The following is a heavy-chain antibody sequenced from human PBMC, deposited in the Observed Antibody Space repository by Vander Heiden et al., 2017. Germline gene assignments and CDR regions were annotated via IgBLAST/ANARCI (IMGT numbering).Heavy chain of an antibody. CDR3: ATVVQGWFDP. CDR1: GFTFSSYA. D-gene: IGHD2-15*01. J-gene: IGHJ5*02. CDR2: ISGSGGST. Sequence: EVQLLESGGGLVQPGGSLRLSCAASGFTFSSYAMSWVRQAPGKGLEWVSAISGSGGSTDDAGSVKGRFTISRDNSKNTLYMKMKRLRAEDTAVYDGATVVQGWFDPGCQGTMVTVSS. V-gene: IGHV3-23*01.